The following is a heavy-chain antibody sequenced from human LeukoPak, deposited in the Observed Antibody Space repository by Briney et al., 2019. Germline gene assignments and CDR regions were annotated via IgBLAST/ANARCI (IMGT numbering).Heavy chain of an antibody. CDR3: ARGPYYYGSGSYYITGERFDP. CDR2: IYYSGST. V-gene: IGHV4-39*07. CDR1: GGSISSSTYY. D-gene: IGHD3-10*01. J-gene: IGHJ5*02. Sequence: PSETLSLTCTVSGGSISSSTYYWGWIRQPPGKGLEWIGSIYYSGSTCYNPSLKSRVTISVDTSKNQFSLKLSSVTAADTAVYYCARGPYYYGSGSYYITGERFDPWGQGTLVTVSS.